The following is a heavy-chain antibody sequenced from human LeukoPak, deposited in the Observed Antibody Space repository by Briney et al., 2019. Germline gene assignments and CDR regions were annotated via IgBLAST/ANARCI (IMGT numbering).Heavy chain of an antibody. D-gene: IGHD3-9*01. CDR1: GGPISSSSYY. Sequence: SETLSLTCTVSGGPISSSSYYWGWIRQPPGKGLEWIGSIYYSGSTYYNPPLKSRVTISVDTSKNQFSLKLSSVTAADTAVYYCARVYYDILTGYYTYYYYYMDVWGKGTTVTVFS. J-gene: IGHJ6*03. V-gene: IGHV4-39*07. CDR3: ARVYYDILTGYYTYYYYYMDV. CDR2: IYYSGST.